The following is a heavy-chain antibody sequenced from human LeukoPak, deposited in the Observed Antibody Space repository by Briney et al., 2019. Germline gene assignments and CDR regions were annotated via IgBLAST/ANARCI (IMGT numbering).Heavy chain of an antibody. J-gene: IGHJ4*02. D-gene: IGHD1-7*01. CDR2: IKTNTGNP. CDR3: ARWREGTNWNYQDY. V-gene: IGHV7-4-1*02. CDR1: GYTFSRFA. Sequence: ASVKVSCKASGYTFSRFATNWVRQAPGQGLEWMGWIKTNTGNPTYAQGFTGRFVFSLDTSVSTAYLQISSLKAEDTAVYYCARWREGTNWNYQDYWGQGTLVTVSS.